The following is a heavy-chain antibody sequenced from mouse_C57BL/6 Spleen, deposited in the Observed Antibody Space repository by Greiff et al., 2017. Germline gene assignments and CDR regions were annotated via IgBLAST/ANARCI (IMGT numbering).Heavy chain of an antibody. Sequence: QVQLQQSGPELVKPGASVKISCKASGYAFSSSWMNWVKQRPGKGLEWIGRIYPGDGDTNYNGKFKGKATLTADKSSSTAYMQLSSLTSEDSAVYFCARSGVLDGSSHYYAMDYWGQGTSVTVSS. CDR3: ARSGVLDGSSHYYAMDY. CDR1: GYAFSSSW. J-gene: IGHJ4*01. V-gene: IGHV1-82*01. D-gene: IGHD1-1*01. CDR2: IYPGDGDT.